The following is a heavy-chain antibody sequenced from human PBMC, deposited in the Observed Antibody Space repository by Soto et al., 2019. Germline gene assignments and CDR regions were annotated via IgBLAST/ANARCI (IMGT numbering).Heavy chain of an antibody. CDR1: GGSIDGRN. V-gene: IGHV4-59*08. Sequence: QVQLQESGPGLVKPSETLSLTCTVSGGSIDGRNCAWIRQPPGKGLEWLGYVYYDGGSSYNPSVNGRPTLSRDTSKSQFSLQLRSVTAADTAVYYCVRQGIGDLHGLVDVWGRGTTVTVSS. CDR2: VYYDGGS. D-gene: IGHD3-10*01. CDR3: VRQGIGDLHGLVDV. J-gene: IGHJ6*02.